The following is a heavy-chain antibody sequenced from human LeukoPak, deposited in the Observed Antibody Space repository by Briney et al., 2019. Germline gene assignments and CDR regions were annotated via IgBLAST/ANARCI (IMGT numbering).Heavy chain of an antibody. CDR2: ISGSGGST. CDR1: GFTFSSDA. J-gene: IGHJ5*02. V-gene: IGHV3-23*01. CDR3: AKEPYYCSGGSCGANWFDP. Sequence: GGSLRLSCAASGFTFSSDAMSWVRQAPGKGLEWVSAISGSGGSTCYADSVKGRFTISRDNSKNTLYLQMNSLRAEDTAVYYCAKEPYYCSGGSCGANWFDPWGQGTLVTVSS. D-gene: IGHD2-15*01.